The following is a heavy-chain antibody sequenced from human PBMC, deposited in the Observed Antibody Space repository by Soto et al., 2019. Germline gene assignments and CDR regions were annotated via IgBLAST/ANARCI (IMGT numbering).Heavy chain of an antibody. D-gene: IGHD2-2*01. CDR3: ASDMSTT. CDR1: GYTFTSYY. Sequence: ASVKVSCKASGYTFTSYYMHWVRQAPGQGLEWMGIINPSGGSTSYAQKLQGRVTMTRDTSINTAYMELTNLRSEDTAIYYCASDMSTTWGQGTLVSVSA. V-gene: IGHV1-46*04. CDR2: INPSGGST. J-gene: IGHJ5*02.